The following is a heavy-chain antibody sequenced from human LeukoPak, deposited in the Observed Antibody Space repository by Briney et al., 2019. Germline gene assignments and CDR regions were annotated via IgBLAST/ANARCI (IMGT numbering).Heavy chain of an antibody. D-gene: IGHD3-22*01. V-gene: IGHV1-69*13. CDR2: IIPIFGTA. CDR1: GGTFSSYA. CDR3: AAGITMIVVLFDY. J-gene: IGHJ4*02. Sequence: SVTVSCTASGGTFSSYAISWVRQAPGQGLEWMGGIIPIFGTANYAQKFQGRVTITADESTSTAYMELSSLRSEDTAVYYCAAGITMIVVLFDYWGRGTLVTVSS.